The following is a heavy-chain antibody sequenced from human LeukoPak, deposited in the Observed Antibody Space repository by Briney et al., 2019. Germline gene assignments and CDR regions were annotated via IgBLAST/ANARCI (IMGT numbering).Heavy chain of an antibody. CDR3: ARVAGWLWFDP. Sequence: GGSLRLSCAASGFTFSSYDMSWVRQARGGGREWVLSIRPSGDNTYYGDSVKCRFTISRDNSKNTVYLQINNMRVNDTAVYYCARVAGWLWFDPWGQGTLVTVSS. V-gene: IGHV3-23*01. D-gene: IGHD6-19*01. CDR1: GFTFSSYD. CDR2: IRPSGDNT. J-gene: IGHJ5*02.